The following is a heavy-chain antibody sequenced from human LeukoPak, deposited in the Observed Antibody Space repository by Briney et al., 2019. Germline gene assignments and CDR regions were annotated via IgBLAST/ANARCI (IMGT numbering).Heavy chain of an antibody. Sequence: SETLSLTCNISGGSISTYYWNWVRQTPGKGLQWIGYVYYSGSTNYNPSLKSRVTISVDTSKNLFSLNLSSVTAADTAVYYCARQYNYYDRWDNWGQAILVTVSS. V-gene: IGHV4-59*08. CDR2: VYYSGST. J-gene: IGHJ4*02. D-gene: IGHD3-16*01. CDR1: GGSISTYY. CDR3: ARQYNYYDRWDN.